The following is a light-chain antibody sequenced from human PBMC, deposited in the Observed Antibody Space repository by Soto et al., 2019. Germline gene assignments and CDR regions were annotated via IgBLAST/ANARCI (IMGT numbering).Light chain of an antibody. CDR3: QQYDNLWT. J-gene: IGKJ1*01. CDR2: EAS. CDR1: HDITNY. Sequence: DIQMTQSPSFLSASVGDRVTITCQASHDITNYLNWYQQKSGKAPKLLIYEASNLETGVPSRFTGSGSGTHSTLTITSLQPEDIATYYCQQYDNLWTFGQGTKVEIK. V-gene: IGKV1-33*01.